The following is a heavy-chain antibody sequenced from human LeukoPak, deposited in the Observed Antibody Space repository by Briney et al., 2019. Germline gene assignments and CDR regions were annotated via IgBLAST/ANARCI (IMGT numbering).Heavy chain of an antibody. D-gene: IGHD2-15*01. CDR2: IYHSGST. CDR1: GYSISSAYN. Sequence: SETLSLPXAVSGYSISSAYNWDWIRQPPGKGLEWIGSIYHSGSTYYNPSLKSRVTISVDTSKNQFSLKLYFVTAADTAVYYCARRPYCSGGSCYSAYYFDYWGQGTLVTVSS. V-gene: IGHV4-38-2*01. J-gene: IGHJ4*02. CDR3: ARRPYCSGGSCYSAYYFDY.